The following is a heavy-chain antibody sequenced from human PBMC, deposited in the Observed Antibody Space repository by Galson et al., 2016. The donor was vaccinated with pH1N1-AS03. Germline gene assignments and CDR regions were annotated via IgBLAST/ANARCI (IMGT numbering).Heavy chain of an antibody. J-gene: IGHJ6*03. V-gene: IGHV1-69*13. Sequence: SVKVSCKASGGSFGNYAINWVRQAPGQGLEWMGGIIPVFGTTSFAQKFQDRVSITADESTSTAFMELSSLRSEDTAVYYCAKGNYQLLNYYYYMDVWGKGTTVTVSS. CDR1: GGSFGNYA. D-gene: IGHD2-2*01. CDR2: IIPVFGTT. CDR3: AKGNYQLLNYYYYMDV.